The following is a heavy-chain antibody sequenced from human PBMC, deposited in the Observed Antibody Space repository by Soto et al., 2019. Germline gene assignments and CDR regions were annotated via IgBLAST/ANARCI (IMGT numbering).Heavy chain of an antibody. Sequence: ASVKVSCKASGYTFTSYYMHWVRQAPGQGLEWMGIINPSGGSTSYAQKFQGRVTMTRDTSTSTVYMELSSLRSEDTAVYYCARGPGYSSGFGLHWFDPWGQGTLVTVSS. V-gene: IGHV1-46*03. D-gene: IGHD6-19*01. CDR3: ARGPGYSSGFGLHWFDP. CDR2: INPSGGST. CDR1: GYTFTSYY. J-gene: IGHJ5*02.